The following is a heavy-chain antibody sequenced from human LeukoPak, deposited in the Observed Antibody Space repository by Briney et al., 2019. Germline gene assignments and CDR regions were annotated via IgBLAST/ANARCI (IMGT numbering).Heavy chain of an antibody. CDR1: GFTFDDYA. CDR2: ITWNSGSI. Sequence: GGSLRLSCAASGFTFDDYAMHWVRQAPGKGLEWVSGITWNSGSIDYADSVKGRFTISRDNAKNSLYLQMNSLRAEDTALYYCSKSRSGGNYGDFDYWGQGTLVTVSS. CDR3: SKSRSGGNYGDFDY. V-gene: IGHV3-9*01. J-gene: IGHJ4*02. D-gene: IGHD1-7*01.